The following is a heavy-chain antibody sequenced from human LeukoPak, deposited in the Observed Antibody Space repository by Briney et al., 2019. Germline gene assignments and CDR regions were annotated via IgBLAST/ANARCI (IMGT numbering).Heavy chain of an antibody. CDR2: FRTETYGGTT. J-gene: IGHJ4*02. CDR1: GLTLNNYA. Sequence: GGSRNLSCTPSGLTLNNYAMSWFGQAPGKGRGWLGFFRTETYGGTTEYAASVKGRVAISRDDSKNTAYLQMNSLRTEDTAVYYCTRRYCSGGSCYSDYWGQGTLVTVSS. D-gene: IGHD2-15*01. CDR3: TRRYCSGGSCYSDY. V-gene: IGHV3-49*03.